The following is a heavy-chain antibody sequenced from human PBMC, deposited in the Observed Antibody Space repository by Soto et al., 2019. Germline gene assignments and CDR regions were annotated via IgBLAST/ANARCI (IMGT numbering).Heavy chain of an antibody. CDR3: AHAGDYDMLSFDH. Sequence: QITLKESGPPLVRPAQTLTLTCAFSGFSLTTTSMGVAWIRQPPGKALEWLVLIYWDDDQRYSPSLKDRLTISKDTSRRRVVLTISNMNPEDTGTYFCAHAGDYDMLSFDHWGPGTLVTVSS. J-gene: IGHJ4*02. CDR1: GFSLTTTSMG. D-gene: IGHD4-17*01. CDR2: IYWDDDQ. V-gene: IGHV2-5*02.